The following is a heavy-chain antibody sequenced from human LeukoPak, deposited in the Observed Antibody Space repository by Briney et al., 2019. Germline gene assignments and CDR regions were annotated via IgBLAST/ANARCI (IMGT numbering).Heavy chain of an antibody. D-gene: IGHD3-10*01. CDR3: ARGGLLWFGEPWWFDP. J-gene: IGHJ5*02. CDR1: GYSISSGYY. V-gene: IGHV4-38-2*02. Sequence: SETLSLTCTVSGYSISSGYYWGWIRQPPGKGLEWIGSIYGSGNTYYNPSLKRRVTISVDASKNQFSLKLSSVTAADPAVYFCARGGLLWFGEPWWFDPWGQGTLVTVSS. CDR2: IYGSGNT.